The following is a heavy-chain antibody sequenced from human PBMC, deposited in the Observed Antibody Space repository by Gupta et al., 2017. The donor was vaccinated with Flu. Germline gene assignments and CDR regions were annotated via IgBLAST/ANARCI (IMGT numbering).Heavy chain of an antibody. CDR2: INHSGST. V-gene: IGHV4-34*01. D-gene: IGHD3-22*01. CDR3: AREDYYDSSGYYPSGVY. J-gene: IGHJ4*02. CDR1: GGSFSGYY. Sequence: QVQLQQWGAGLLKPSETLSLTCAVYGGSFSGYYWSWIRQPPGKGLEWIGEINHSGSTNYNPSLKSRVTISVDTSKNQFSLKLSSVTDADTAVYYCAREDYYDSSGYYPSGVYWGQGTLVTVSS.